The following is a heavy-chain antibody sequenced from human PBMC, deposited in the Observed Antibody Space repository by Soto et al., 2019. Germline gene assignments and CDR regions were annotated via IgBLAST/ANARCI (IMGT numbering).Heavy chain of an antibody. Sequence: EVQLVESGGGLVQPGRSLRLSCAASGFTFDDYAMHWVRQAPGKGLELVSGISWNSGSIGYADSVKGRFTISRDNAKNSLYLQMNSLRAEDTALYYCAKDGGIGYSSGHGPTFFDYWGQGTLVTVSS. CDR3: AKDGGIGYSSGHGPTFFDY. CDR1: GFTFDDYA. V-gene: IGHV3-9*01. CDR2: ISWNSGSI. J-gene: IGHJ4*02. D-gene: IGHD6-19*01.